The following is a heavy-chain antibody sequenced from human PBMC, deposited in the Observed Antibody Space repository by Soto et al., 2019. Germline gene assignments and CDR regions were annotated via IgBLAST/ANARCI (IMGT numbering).Heavy chain of an antibody. CDR3: ARINGGSPDF. J-gene: IGHJ4*02. Sequence: LSLTCTVSGGPIKAHFWSWIRQPAGKGLEWIGHIYISGTTTYNPSLKSRVTLSIDPPKSQLSLKLSSVTAADTAVYYCARINGGSPDFWGQGTLVTVSS. CDR1: GGPIKAHF. D-gene: IGHD2-15*01. V-gene: IGHV4-4*07. CDR2: IYISGTT.